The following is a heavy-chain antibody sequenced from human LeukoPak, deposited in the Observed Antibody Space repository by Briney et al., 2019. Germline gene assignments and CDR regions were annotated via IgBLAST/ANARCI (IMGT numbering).Heavy chain of an antibody. V-gene: IGHV1-18*01. CDR2: ISAYNGNT. CDR3: ARVSATVESFDP. Sequence: ASVKVSCKAPGYTFTSYGISWVRQAPGQGREWMGWISAYNGNTNYAQKLQGRVTMTPDTSTSTAYMELRSLRSDDTAVYYCARVSATVESFDPWGQGTLVTVSS. D-gene: IGHD4-11*01. J-gene: IGHJ5*02. CDR1: GYTFTSYG.